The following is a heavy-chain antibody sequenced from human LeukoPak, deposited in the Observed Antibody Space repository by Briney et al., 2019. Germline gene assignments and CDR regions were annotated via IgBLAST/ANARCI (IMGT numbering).Heavy chain of an antibody. CDR1: GGSFSGYY. D-gene: IGHD3-9*01. Sequence: SETLSLTCAVYGGSFSGYYWSWIRQPPGKGLEWIGEINHSGSINYNPSLKSRVTISVDTSKNQFSLKLSSVTAADTAVYYCARVKRYFDWLLLYYFDYWGQGTLVTVSS. V-gene: IGHV4-34*01. CDR3: ARVKRYFDWLLLYYFDY. J-gene: IGHJ4*02. CDR2: INHSGSI.